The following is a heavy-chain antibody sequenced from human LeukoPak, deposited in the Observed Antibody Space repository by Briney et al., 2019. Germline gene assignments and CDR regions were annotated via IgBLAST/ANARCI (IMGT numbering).Heavy chain of an antibody. J-gene: IGHJ6*03. CDR1: GGSISNYY. V-gene: IGHV4-59*12. Sequence: SETLSLTCTVSGGSISNYYWNWIRQPPGKGLEWIGSIYYSGSTYYNPSLKSRVTISVDTSKNQFSLKVRSVTAADTAVYYCARVDYYYYYMDVWGKGTTVTVSS. CDR3: ARVDYYYYYMDV. CDR2: IYYSGST.